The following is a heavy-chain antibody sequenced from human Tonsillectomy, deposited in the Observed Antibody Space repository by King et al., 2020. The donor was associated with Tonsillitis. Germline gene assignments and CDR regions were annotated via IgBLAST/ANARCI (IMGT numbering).Heavy chain of an antibody. D-gene: IGHD2-2*01. CDR3: ARDVYLGFCSGTSCEYWFDP. Sequence: VQLQESGPGLVKPSQTLSLTCTVSGGSISSGVYYWSWIRQAAGKGLEWIGRIYTSGSTNYNPSLKSRVTMSVDTSKNQFSLKLSSVTAADTAVYYCARDVYLGFCSGTSCEYWFDPWGRGTLVTVSS. V-gene: IGHV4-61*02. CDR1: GGSISSGVYY. J-gene: IGHJ5*02. CDR2: IYTSGST.